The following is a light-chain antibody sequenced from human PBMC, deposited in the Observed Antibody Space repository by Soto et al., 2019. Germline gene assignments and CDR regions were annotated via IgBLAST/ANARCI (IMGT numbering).Light chain of an antibody. CDR1: QSVSSY. CDR2: DAS. V-gene: IGKV3-11*01. J-gene: IGKJ1*01. CDR3: QQRSNWPRT. Sequence: EIVLTQSPATLSLSPGERSTLSCRASQSVSSYLAWYQQKPVQAPSLLIYDASNRATGIPARFSGSGSGTDFTLTISSLEPEDFAVYYCQQRSNWPRTFGQGTKGDI.